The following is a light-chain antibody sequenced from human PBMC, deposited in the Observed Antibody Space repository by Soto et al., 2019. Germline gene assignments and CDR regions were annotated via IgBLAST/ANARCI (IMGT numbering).Light chain of an antibody. Sequence: DTQMTQSPSSLSASVGDRVTITCRASQGISDFLAWYQQKPGKVPKLLIYAASTLQSGVPSRFSGSGSGTDFTLTIRSLQPEDVATYYCQKYNSAPSLTFGGGTKVEIK. CDR3: QKYNSAPSLT. CDR1: QGISDF. J-gene: IGKJ4*01. V-gene: IGKV1-27*01. CDR2: AAS.